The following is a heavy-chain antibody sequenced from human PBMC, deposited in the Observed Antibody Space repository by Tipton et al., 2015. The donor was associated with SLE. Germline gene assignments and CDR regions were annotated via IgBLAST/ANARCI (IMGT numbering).Heavy chain of an antibody. V-gene: IGHV1-69*06. CDR3: APSRDIRGYYDYFDS. CDR2: IIPMFGTR. D-gene: IGHD3-22*01. J-gene: IGHJ4*02. CDR1: GDTLNNHA. Sequence: QLVQSGAVVKKPGSSVKVSCKASGDTLNNHAMSWVRQAPGQGLEWMGGIIPMFGTRNYAEKWQGRVTITAEKSTNTAYLELSRLRFEDTAVYYCAPSRDIRGYYDYFDSWGQGTLVTVSS.